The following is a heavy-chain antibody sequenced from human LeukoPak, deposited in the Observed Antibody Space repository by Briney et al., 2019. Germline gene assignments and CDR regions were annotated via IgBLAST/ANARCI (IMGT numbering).Heavy chain of an antibody. Sequence: SETLSLTCAVYGGSFSGYYWSWIRQPPGKGLEWIGEINHSGSTNYNPSLKSQVTLSVDTSKNQFSLKLSSVTAADTAVYYCARRGIRGYSYGYDPAPPDYWGQGTLVTVSS. V-gene: IGHV4-34*01. CDR1: GGSFSGYY. CDR3: ARRGIRGYSYGYDPAPPDY. CDR2: INHSGST. J-gene: IGHJ4*02. D-gene: IGHD5-18*01.